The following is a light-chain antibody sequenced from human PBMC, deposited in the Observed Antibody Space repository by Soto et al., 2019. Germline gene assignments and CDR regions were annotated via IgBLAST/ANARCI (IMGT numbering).Light chain of an antibody. CDR3: QQYGSSPSWT. CDR2: GAS. J-gene: IGKJ1*01. Sequence: ILLTQSPCTLSLSPGERATLSCRASQSVSSSYLAWYQQKPGQAPRLLIYGASSRATGIPDSFSGSGSGTDFTLTISRLEHDDFAVYYCQQYGSSPSWTFGQGTKVDIK. V-gene: IGKV3-20*01. CDR1: QSVSSSY.